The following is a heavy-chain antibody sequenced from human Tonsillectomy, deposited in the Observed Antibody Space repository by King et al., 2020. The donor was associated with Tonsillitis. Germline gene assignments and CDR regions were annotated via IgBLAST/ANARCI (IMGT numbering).Heavy chain of an antibody. Sequence: VQLVESGGGLVQPGGSLRLSCAASGFTFSSYWMHWVRQAPGKGLVWVSRINSDGSSTSYADSVKGRFTISRDNAKNTLYLQMNSLRAEDTAVDYCVSGVEPNSYGFYRTDYWGQGTLVTVSS. V-gene: IGHV3-74*01. J-gene: IGHJ4*02. CDR3: VSGVEPNSYGFYRTDY. CDR2: INSDGSST. CDR1: GFTFSSYW. D-gene: IGHD5-18*01.